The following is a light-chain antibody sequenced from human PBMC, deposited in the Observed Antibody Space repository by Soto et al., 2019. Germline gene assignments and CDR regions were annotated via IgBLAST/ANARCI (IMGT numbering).Light chain of an antibody. J-gene: IGLJ2*01. CDR2: DVS. Sequence: QSALTQPASVSGSPGQSITISCTGTSSDVGDYNYVTWYQQHPGKAPKLMIYDVSDRPSGVSNRFSGSKSGNTASLTISGLQAEDEADYYCSSYTSSSTLVFGVGTQLTVL. V-gene: IGLV2-14*01. CDR3: SSYTSSSTLV. CDR1: SSDVGDYNY.